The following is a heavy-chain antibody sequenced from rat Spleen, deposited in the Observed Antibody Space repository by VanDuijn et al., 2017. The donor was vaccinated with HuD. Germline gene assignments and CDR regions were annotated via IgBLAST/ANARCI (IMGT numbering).Heavy chain of an antibody. CDR2: ISYDGSST. Sequence: EVQLVESDGGLVQPGRSLKLSCAASGFTFSDYYMAWVRQAPTKGLEWVATISYDGSSTYYRDPEKGRFTISRDNAKSTLYLQMDSLRSEDTATYYCATRDGGYPGWGQGTLVTVSS. J-gene: IGHJ3*01. V-gene: IGHV5-29*01. CDR3: ATRDGGYPG. CDR1: GFTFSDYY. D-gene: IGHD1-11*01.